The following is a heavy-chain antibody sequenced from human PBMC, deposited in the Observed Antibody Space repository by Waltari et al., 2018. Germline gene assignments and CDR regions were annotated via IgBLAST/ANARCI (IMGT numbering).Heavy chain of an antibody. D-gene: IGHD1-7*01. J-gene: IGHJ3*02. V-gene: IGHV1-8*01. CDR2: MNPNSGNT. Sequence: QVQLVQSGAEVKKPGASVKVSCKASGYTFPRYDITWVRQATGQGLEWMGWMNPNSGNTGYAQKFQGRVTMTRNTSISTAYMELSSLRSEDTAVYYCARVDWNSRRAFDIWGQGTMVTVSS. CDR1: GYTFPRYD. CDR3: ARVDWNSRRAFDI.